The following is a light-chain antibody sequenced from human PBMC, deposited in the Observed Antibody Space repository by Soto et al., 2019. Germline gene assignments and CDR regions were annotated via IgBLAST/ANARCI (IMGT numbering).Light chain of an antibody. J-gene: IGKJ5*01. CDR2: DAY. CDR1: QSFRGL. CDR3: QQRHMWPIT. Sequence: EVVLTQSPVTLSLSPGARATLSCRASQSFRGLLAWYQQKPGQAPRLLIYDAYNRATGIPPRFSGSGSGTDFPLTISSLEPEDSAVYYCQQRHMWPITFGQGTRLEIK. V-gene: IGKV3-11*01.